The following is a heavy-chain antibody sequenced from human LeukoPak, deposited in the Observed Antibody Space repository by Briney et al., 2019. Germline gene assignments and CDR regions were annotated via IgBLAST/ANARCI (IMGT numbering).Heavy chain of an antibody. J-gene: IGHJ4*02. Sequence: GSLRLSCAASGFTFSSYAMSWVRQAPGKGLEWVSAISGSGGSTYYADSVKGRFTISRDNSKNTLYLQMNSLRAEDTAVYHCAKEEDYYDSSRLFDYWGQGTLVTVSS. V-gene: IGHV3-23*01. CDR2: ISGSGGST. CDR1: GFTFSSYA. CDR3: AKEEDYYDSSRLFDY. D-gene: IGHD3-22*01.